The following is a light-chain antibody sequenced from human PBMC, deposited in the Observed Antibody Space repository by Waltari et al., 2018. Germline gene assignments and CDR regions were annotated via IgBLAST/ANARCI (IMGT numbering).Light chain of an antibody. Sequence: QSALTQPPSASGTPGQTVTIFCSGGNSNIGSNVVNWYQQVPGTAPKLLIYSSTYRPSGVPDRFPGSKSGTSASLAISGLQSDDEGDYYCATWDDRLTGVVFGGGTKVTVL. CDR1: NSNIGSNV. J-gene: IGLJ2*01. V-gene: IGLV1-44*01. CDR2: SST. CDR3: ATWDDRLTGVV.